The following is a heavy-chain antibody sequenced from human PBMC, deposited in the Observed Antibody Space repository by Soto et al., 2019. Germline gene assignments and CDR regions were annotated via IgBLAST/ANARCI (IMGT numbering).Heavy chain of an antibody. CDR2: ISGSGGST. D-gene: IGHD2-15*01. V-gene: IGHV3-23*01. CDR3: ATPGEGCSGGSCFYYFDY. CDR1: GFTFSSYA. J-gene: IGHJ4*02. Sequence: GGSLRLSCAASGFTFSSYAMSWVRQVPGKGLEWVSAISGSGGSTYYADSVKGRFTISRDNSKNTLYLQMNSLRAEDTAVYYCATPGEGCSGGSCFYYFDYWGQGTLVTVSS.